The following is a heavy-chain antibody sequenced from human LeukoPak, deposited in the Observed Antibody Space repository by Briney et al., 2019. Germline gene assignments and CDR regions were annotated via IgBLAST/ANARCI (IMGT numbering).Heavy chain of an antibody. CDR2: IRSKANSYAT. J-gene: IGHJ4*02. Sequence: GGSLRLSCAASGFTFSGSARHWVRQASGKGLECVGRIRSKANSYATAYAASVKGRFTISRDDSKNTAYLQMNSLKTEDTAVYYCNRKADYGSGSVDYWGQGTLVTVSS. CDR3: NRKADYGSGSVDY. V-gene: IGHV3-73*01. D-gene: IGHD3-10*01. CDR1: GFTFSGSA.